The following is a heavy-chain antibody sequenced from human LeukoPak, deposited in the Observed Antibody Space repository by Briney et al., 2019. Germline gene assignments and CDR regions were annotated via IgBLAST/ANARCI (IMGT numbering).Heavy chain of an antibody. CDR3: VKFTSEGIDD. CDR2: SSGSGGST. Sequence: GGSLRLSGAACGFTFSSYAMSLVRQAPGKGLEWVSASSGSGGSTYYADSVKGRFTISRDNSKNTLYLQMNSLRAEDTAVYYFVKFTSEGIDDWGQGTTVTVSS. J-gene: IGHJ6*02. D-gene: IGHD3-10*01. V-gene: IGHV3-23*01. CDR1: GFTFSSYA.